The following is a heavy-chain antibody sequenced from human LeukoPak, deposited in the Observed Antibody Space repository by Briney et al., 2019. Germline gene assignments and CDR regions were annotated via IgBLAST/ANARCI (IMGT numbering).Heavy chain of an antibody. J-gene: IGHJ3*02. D-gene: IGHD1-26*01. CDR3: AKDRSGSYYGPDAFDI. CDR1: GFTFSSYA. V-gene: IGHV3-23*01. Sequence: GGSLRLSCAASGFTFSSYAMSWVRQAPGKGLEWVSAISGSGGSTYYADSVKGRFTISRDNSKNTLYLQMNSLRAEDTAVYYCAKDRSGSYYGPDAFDIWGQGTMATVSS. CDR2: ISGSGGST.